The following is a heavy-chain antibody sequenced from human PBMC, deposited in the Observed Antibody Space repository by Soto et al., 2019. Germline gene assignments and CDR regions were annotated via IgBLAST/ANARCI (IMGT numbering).Heavy chain of an antibody. D-gene: IGHD2-8*02. Sequence: EVQLVESGGGLVQPGGSLRLSCAASGFTFSSYSMHWVRQAPGKGLEWVSYISSSSSTIYYADSVKGRFTISRDNDKNSLYLQMNSLRAEDTAVYYCARDRATGWWGGMDVWGQGTTVTVSS. J-gene: IGHJ6*02. CDR2: ISSSSSTI. V-gene: IGHV3-48*01. CDR3: ARDRATGWWGGMDV. CDR1: GFTFSSYS.